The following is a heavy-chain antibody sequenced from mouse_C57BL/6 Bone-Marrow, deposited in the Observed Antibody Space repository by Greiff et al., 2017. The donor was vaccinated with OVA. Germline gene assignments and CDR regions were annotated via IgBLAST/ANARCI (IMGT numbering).Heavy chain of an antibody. CDR1: GFNIKDDY. CDR3: TPYYVWFAY. CDR2: IDPENGDT. J-gene: IGHJ3*01. D-gene: IGHD1-1*01. Sequence: VQLKQSGAELVRPGASVKLSCTASGFNIKDDYMHWVKQRPEQGLEWIGWIDPENGDTEYASKFQGKATITADTSSNTAYLQLSSLTSEDTAVYYCTPYYVWFAYWGQGTLVTVSA. V-gene: IGHV14-4*01.